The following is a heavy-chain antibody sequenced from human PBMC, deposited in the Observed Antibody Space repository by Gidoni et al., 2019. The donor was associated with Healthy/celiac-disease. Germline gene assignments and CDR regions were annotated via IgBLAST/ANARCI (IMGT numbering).Heavy chain of an antibody. CDR2: IFSNDEK. J-gene: IGHJ4*02. CDR3: ARIPSSGWYFYFDY. V-gene: IGHV2-26*01. D-gene: IGHD6-19*01. Sequence: QVTLKESGPVLVKPTETLTLTFTVSGFSLSNARMGVSWIRQPPAKALQRLSHIFSNDEKSYSTSLKSRLTISKDTSKSQVVLTMTNMDPVDTATYYCARIPSSGWYFYFDYWGQGTLVTVSS. CDR1: GFSLSNARMG.